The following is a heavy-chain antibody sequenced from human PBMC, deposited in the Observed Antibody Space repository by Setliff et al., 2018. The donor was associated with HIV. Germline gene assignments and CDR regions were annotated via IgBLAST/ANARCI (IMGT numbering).Heavy chain of an antibody. CDR1: GFTVSGSY. CDR2: IYSDGST. J-gene: IGHJ4*01. CDR3: AKDGISGGAYPPYYFDY. Sequence: LRLSCAASGFTVSGSYMSWVRQAPGKGLEWVSTIYSDGSTYHADSVKGRFTISRDNSKNTLYLQMNGLRVEDTAVYYCAKDGISGGAYPPYYFDYWGHGTLVTVPQ. D-gene: IGHD2-15*01. V-gene: IGHV3-53*01.